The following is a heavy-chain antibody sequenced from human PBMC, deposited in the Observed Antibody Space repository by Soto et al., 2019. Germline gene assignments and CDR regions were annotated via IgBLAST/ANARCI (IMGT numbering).Heavy chain of an antibody. J-gene: IGHJ4*02. V-gene: IGHV3-23*01. CDR2: ISGSGGST. Sequence: HPGGSLRLSCAASGFTFSSYAMSWVRQAPGKGLEWVSAISGSGGSTYYADSVKGRFTISRDNSKNTLYLQMNSLRAEDTAVYYCAKDPAIAVAGGDYWGQGTLVTVSS. CDR1: GFTFSSYA. D-gene: IGHD6-19*01. CDR3: AKDPAIAVAGGDY.